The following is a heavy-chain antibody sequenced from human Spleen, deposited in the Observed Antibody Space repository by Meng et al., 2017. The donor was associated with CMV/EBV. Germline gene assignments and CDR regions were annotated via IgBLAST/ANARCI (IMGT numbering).Heavy chain of an antibody. V-gene: IGHV2-5*01. Sequence: SGPTLVKPTQTLTLTCTFSGFSLSTSGVGVGWIRQPPGKALEWLALIYWNDDKRYSPSLKSRLTITKDTSKNQVVLTMTNMDPVDIATYHCAHRQWSQQLVTYYFDYWGQGTLVTVSS. CDR1: GFSLSTSGVG. D-gene: IGHD6-13*01. CDR3: AHRQWSQQLVTYYFDY. J-gene: IGHJ4*02. CDR2: IYWNDDK.